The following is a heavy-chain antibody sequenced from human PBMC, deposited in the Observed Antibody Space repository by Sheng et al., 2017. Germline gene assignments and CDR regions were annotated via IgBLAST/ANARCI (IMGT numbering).Heavy chain of an antibody. D-gene: IGHD3-22*01. CDR2: ISSSSSYT. V-gene: IGHV3-11*05. Sequence: QVQLVESGGGLVKPGGSLRLSCAASGFTFSDYYMSWIRQAPGKGLEWVSYISSSSSYTNYADSVKGRFTISRDNAKNSLYLQMNSLRAEDTAVYYCARDVFFSSGPSVNWFDPWGQGTLVTVSS. CDR3: ARDVFFSSGPSVNWFDP. J-gene: IGHJ5*02. CDR1: GFTFSDYY.